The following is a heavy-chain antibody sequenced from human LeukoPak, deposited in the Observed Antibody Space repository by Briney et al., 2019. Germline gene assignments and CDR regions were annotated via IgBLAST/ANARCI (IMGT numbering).Heavy chain of an antibody. V-gene: IGHV1-18*01. D-gene: IGHD6-6*01. J-gene: IGHJ4*02. CDR3: ARYIAARRYFDY. CDR1: GYTFTSYG. Sequence: ASVKVSCKASGYTFTSYGISWVRQAPGQGLEWMGWISTYNGYTYYAQNLQGRVTTTTDTSTSTAYMELRGLRSDDTAVYYCARYIAARRYFDYWGQGTLVTVSS. CDR2: ISTYNGYT.